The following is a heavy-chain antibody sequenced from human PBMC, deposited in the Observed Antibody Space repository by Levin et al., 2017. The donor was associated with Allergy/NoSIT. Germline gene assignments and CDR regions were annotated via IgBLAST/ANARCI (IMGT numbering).Heavy chain of an antibody. CDR2: INPNTGGT. CDR1: GYTFTGHY. Sequence: ASVKVSCKASGYTFTGHYMHWVRQAPGQGLEWMGWINPNTGGTNYAQKFQGRVTMTRDTSITTAYMELSRLTSDDTAMYYCAKGWGFAFDIWGQETMVTVSS. D-gene: IGHD3-16*01. V-gene: IGHV1-2*02. J-gene: IGHJ3*02. CDR3: AKGWGFAFDI.